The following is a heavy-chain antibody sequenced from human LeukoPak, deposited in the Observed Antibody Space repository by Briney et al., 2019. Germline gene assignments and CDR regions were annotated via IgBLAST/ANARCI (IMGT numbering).Heavy chain of an antibody. D-gene: IGHD3-3*01. CDR3: AREGDFWSGSPYYFDY. J-gene: IGHJ4*02. CDR2: IYSGGST. Sequence: GGSLRLSCAASGFTVSSNYMSWVRQAPGKGLEWVSVIYSGGSTYYADSVKGRFTISRDNSKNTLYLQMNSLRAEDTAVYYCAREGDFWSGSPYYFDYWGQGTLVTVSS. CDR1: GFTVSSNY. V-gene: IGHV3-66*01.